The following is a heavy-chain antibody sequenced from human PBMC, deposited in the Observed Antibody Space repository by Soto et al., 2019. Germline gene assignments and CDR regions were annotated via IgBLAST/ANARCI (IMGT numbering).Heavy chain of an antibody. CDR1: GGTFSSYA. J-gene: IGHJ4*02. CDR2: IIPIFGTA. Sequence: SVKVSCKASGGTFSSYAISWVRQAPGQGLEWMGGIIPIFGTANYAQKFQGRVTITADESTSTAYMELSSLRSEDTAVYYCARSEVYDSSGYPRMGYYFDYWGQGTLVTVSS. D-gene: IGHD3-22*01. V-gene: IGHV1-69*13. CDR3: ARSEVYDSSGYPRMGYYFDY.